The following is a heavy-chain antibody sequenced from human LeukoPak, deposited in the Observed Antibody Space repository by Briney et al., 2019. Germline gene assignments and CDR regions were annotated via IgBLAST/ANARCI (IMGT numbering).Heavy chain of an antibody. CDR2: IGISSGNT. Sequence: GGSVRLSCAASGFNFIDYSMNWVGQAPGKGLEWISYIGISSGNTKYADSVKGRFTISRDKARNSVYLQMNSLRVEDTAVYYCARDHRYAFDNWGHGTLVTVSS. CDR1: GFNFIDYS. V-gene: IGHV3-48*01. CDR3: ARDHRYAFDN. D-gene: IGHD5-12*01. J-gene: IGHJ4*01.